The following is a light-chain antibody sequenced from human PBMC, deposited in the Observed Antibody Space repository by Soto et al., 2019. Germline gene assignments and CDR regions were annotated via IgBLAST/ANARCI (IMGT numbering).Light chain of an antibody. J-gene: IGKJ2*01. CDR3: HQRSNWYT. V-gene: IGKV3-11*01. CDR2: DAF. Sequence: VLTQSPATLSLSPGERATLSCRASQGVNNFVAWYQQKPGQAPRLLIFDAFKRATGIPDRFSGSGSGTDFTLTISSLEPEDGAVYYCHQRSNWYTFGQGTKLEIK. CDR1: QGVNNF.